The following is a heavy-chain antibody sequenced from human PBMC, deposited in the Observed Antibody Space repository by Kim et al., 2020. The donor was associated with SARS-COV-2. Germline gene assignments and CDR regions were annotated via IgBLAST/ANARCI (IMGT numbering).Heavy chain of an antibody. V-gene: IGHV4-31*03. CDR3: ASSIVATIRFDHVYGMVV. J-gene: IGHJ6*02. D-gene: IGHD5-12*01. CDR2: IYYSGST. CDR1: GGSISSGGYY. Sequence: SETLSLTCTVSGGSISSGGYYWSWIRQHPGKGLEWIGYIYYSGSTYYNPSLKSRVTISVDTSKNQLSLKLSSLTAAVTAVYYCASSIVATIRFDHVYGMVVLGQGTTVTVSS.